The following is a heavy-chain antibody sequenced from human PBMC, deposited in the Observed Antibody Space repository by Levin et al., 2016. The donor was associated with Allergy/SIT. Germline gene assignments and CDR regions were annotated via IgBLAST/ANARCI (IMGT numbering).Heavy chain of an antibody. Sequence: WIRQPPGKGLEWVSGISSSGGNTYYADSVKGRFTISRDNSKNTLYLQMNSLRPEDTAVYYCAKDPTMTTTGYFDYWGQGTLVTVSS. V-gene: IGHV3-23*01. CDR2: ISSSGGNT. CDR3: AKDPTMTTTGYFDY. J-gene: IGHJ4*02. D-gene: IGHD3-22*01.